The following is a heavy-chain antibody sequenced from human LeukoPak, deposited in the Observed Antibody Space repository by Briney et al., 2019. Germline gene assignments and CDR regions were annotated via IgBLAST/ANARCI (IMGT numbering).Heavy chain of an antibody. D-gene: IGHD6-13*01. V-gene: IGHV3-30*02. CDR3: AKDERLGSSWTFDY. CDR1: GFTFSSYG. J-gene: IGHJ4*02. Sequence: GGSLRLSCAASGFTFSSYGMHWVRQAPGKGLEWVAFIRSDGSNKFYADSVKGRFTISRDNSKNTLYLQMNSLRAEDTAVYYCAKDERLGSSWTFDYWGQGPLVTVSS. CDR2: IRSDGSNK.